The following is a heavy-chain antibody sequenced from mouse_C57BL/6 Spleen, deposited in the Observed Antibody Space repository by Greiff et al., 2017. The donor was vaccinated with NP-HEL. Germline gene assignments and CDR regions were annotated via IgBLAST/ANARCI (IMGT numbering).Heavy chain of an antibody. J-gene: IGHJ4*01. CDR1: GYTFTSYW. D-gene: IGHD2-1*01. CDR3: ARTIYYGNYGYAMDY. Sequence: VQLQQPGAELVKPGASVKMSCKASGYTFTSYWMTWVKQRPGQGLEWIGDIYPGSGGTNYNEKFKGKATLTVDTSSSTAYMQLSSLTSEDSAVYYCARTIYYGNYGYAMDYWGQGTSVTVSS. CDR2: IYPGSGGT. V-gene: IGHV1-55*01.